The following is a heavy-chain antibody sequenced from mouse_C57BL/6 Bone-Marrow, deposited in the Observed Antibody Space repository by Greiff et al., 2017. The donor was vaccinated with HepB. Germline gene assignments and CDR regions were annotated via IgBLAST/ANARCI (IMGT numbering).Heavy chain of an antibody. CDR2: ISYDGSN. CDR1: GYSITSGYY. D-gene: IGHD2-4*01. Sequence: EVQLVESGPGLVKPSQSLSLTCSVTGYSITSGYYWNWIRQFPGNKLEWMGYISYDGSNNYNPSLKNRISITRDTSKNQFFLKLNSVTTEDTATYYCAREGGNYDDYAMDYWGQGTSVTVSS. CDR3: AREGGNYDDYAMDY. J-gene: IGHJ4*01. V-gene: IGHV3-6*01.